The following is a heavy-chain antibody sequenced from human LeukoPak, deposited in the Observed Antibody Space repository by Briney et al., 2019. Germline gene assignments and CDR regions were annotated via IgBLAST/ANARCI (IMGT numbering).Heavy chain of an antibody. CDR1: GYTFTGYY. CDR2: INPNSGGT. V-gene: IGHV1-2*04. Sequence: EASVKVSCKASGYTFTGYYMHWVRQAPGQGLEWMGWINPNSGGTNYAQKFQGWITMTRDTSISTAYMELNRLTSDDTAVYYCARDSGLPFFDFWGHGALVTVSS. J-gene: IGHJ4*01. CDR3: ARDSGLPFFDF.